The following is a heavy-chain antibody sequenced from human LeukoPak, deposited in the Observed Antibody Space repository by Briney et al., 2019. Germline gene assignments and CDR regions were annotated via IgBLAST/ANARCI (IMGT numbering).Heavy chain of an antibody. CDR2: IYSGGST. D-gene: IGHD3-10*01. J-gene: IGHJ6*02. CDR1: GFTVSSNY. Sequence: AGGSLRLSCAASGFTVSSNYMSWVRQAPGKGLEWVSVIYSGGSTYYADSVKGRFTISRDNSKNTLYLQMNSLRAEDTAVYYCARDTPHRELWFGDSLYGMDVWGQGTTVTVPS. V-gene: IGHV3-53*01. CDR3: ARDTPHRELWFGDSLYGMDV.